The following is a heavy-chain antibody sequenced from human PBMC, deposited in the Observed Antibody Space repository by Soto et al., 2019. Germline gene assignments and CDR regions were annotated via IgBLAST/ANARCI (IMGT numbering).Heavy chain of an antibody. Sequence: VKVSCKASGGTFSSYAISWVRQAPGQGLEWMGWISAYNGNTNYAQKLQGRVTMTTDTSTSTAYMELRSLRSDDTAVYYCARDRGRSSWYYALNDYWGQGTLVTVSS. CDR2: ISAYNGNT. CDR3: ARDRGRSSWYYALNDY. J-gene: IGHJ4*02. CDR1: GGTFSSYA. V-gene: IGHV1-18*01. D-gene: IGHD6-13*01.